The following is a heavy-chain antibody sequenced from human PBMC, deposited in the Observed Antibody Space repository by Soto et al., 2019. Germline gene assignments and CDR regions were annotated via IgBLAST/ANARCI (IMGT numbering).Heavy chain of an antibody. CDR1: GGDFSSYY. V-gene: IGHV4-59*01. Sequence: QVQLQESGPGLVKPSETLSLTCTVSGGDFSSYYWNWIRQPPGKGLEWIGYIYSSGTTNYNPSLKSRVTISVDTSKRQFSLKVTSVTAADTAVYYCARSGYSNGNFEYWGQGTLVTVSS. CDR2: IYSSGTT. D-gene: IGHD5-18*01. CDR3: ARSGYSNGNFEY. J-gene: IGHJ4*02.